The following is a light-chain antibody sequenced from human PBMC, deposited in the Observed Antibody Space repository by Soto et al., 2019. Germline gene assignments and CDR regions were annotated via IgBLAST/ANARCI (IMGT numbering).Light chain of an antibody. CDR2: GAS. CDR1: QSVSTRY. Sequence: ESMLTQSPGTLSLSPGERATLSCRASQSVSTRYLAWYQQKPGQAPRLLIYGASIRAAGIPDRFSGSGSGTDFTLTMSRLEAEDFAVYYCHQFGISPLAFTFGQGTKLEI. CDR3: HQFGISPLAFT. J-gene: IGKJ2*01. V-gene: IGKV3-20*01.